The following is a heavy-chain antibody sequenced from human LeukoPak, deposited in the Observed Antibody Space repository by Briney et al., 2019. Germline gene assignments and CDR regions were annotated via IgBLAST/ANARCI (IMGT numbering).Heavy chain of an antibody. D-gene: IGHD4-17*01. CDR3: TRDFHGDYTSDL. CDR1: GYTFTGYY. CDR2: ISAYNGKT. J-gene: IGHJ2*01. Sequence: ASVKVSCKASGYTFTGYYMHWVRQAPGHGLEWMGWISAYNGKTNYAQKLQGRVTMTTDTSTSTAYMELRSLSSDDTAVYYCTRDFHGDYTSDLWGRGTLVTVSS. V-gene: IGHV1-18*04.